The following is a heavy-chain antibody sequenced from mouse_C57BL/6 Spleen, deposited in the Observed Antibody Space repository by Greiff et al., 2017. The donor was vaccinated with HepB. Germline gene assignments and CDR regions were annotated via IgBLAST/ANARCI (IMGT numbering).Heavy chain of an antibody. D-gene: IGHD2-4*01. Sequence: VQLQQSGPELVKPGASVKIPCKASGYTFTDYNMDWVKQSHGKSLEWIGDINPNNGGTIYNQKFKGKATLTVDKSSSTAYMELRSLTSEDTAVYYCARHDYDGGFDYWGQGTTLTVSS. V-gene: IGHV1-18*01. CDR3: ARHDYDGGFDY. CDR2: INPNNGGT. CDR1: GYTFTDYN. J-gene: IGHJ2*01.